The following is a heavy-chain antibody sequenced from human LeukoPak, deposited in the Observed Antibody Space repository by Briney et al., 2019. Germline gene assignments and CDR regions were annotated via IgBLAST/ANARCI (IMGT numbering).Heavy chain of an antibody. CDR1: GGSITSYY. Sequence: SETLSLTCTVSGGSITSYYWHWIRQPPGKGLEWIGYIYYSGSTNYNPSLKSRVTISVDTSRNQFSLKLHSVTAADTAVYYCARLRSWQLGVDSWGQGTLVTVSS. CDR2: IYYSGST. J-gene: IGHJ4*02. V-gene: IGHV4-59*01. D-gene: IGHD6-13*01. CDR3: ARLRSWQLGVDS.